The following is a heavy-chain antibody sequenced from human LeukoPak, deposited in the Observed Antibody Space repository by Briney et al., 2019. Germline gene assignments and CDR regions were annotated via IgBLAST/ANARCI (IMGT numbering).Heavy chain of an antibody. D-gene: IGHD3-10*01. CDR3: ARQDGSGSYLYGMDA. Sequence: GESLKISCKGSGYSFNTYWIAWVRQMPGKGLECMGVIYPGDSDTRYSPSFQGQVTISADKSISTAYLQWSSLKASDTAMYYCARQDGSGSYLYGMDAWGQGTTVTVSS. J-gene: IGHJ6*02. CDR1: GYSFNTYW. CDR2: IYPGDSDT. V-gene: IGHV5-51*01.